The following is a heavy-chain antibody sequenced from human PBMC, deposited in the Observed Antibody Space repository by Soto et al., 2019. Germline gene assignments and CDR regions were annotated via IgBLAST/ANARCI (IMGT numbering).Heavy chain of an antibody. Sequence: PSETLSLTCAVYGGSFSDYYWNWIRQPPGKGLEWIGETNHRGSINYNPSLKSRVTISVDTSKNQFSLKLSSVTAADTAVYYCASNIVTTDYWGQGILVTVS. CDR1: GGSFSDYY. CDR3: ASNIVTTDY. D-gene: IGHD5-12*01. CDR2: TNHRGSI. V-gene: IGHV4-34*01. J-gene: IGHJ4*02.